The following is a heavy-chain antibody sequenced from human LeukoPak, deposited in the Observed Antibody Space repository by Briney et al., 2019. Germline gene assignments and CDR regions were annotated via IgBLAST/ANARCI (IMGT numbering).Heavy chain of an antibody. CDR1: GYTFTSYD. CDR3: TRGQGSRDGYNLNY. CDR2: INPNSGNT. D-gene: IGHD5-24*01. Sequence: GASVKVSCKASGYTFTSYDINWVRQAPGQGLEWMGWINPNSGNTGYAQKFQGRVTITRNTSISTAYMELSSLRSEDTAVYYCTRGQGSRDGYNLNYWGQGTLVTVSS. V-gene: IGHV1-8*03. J-gene: IGHJ4*02.